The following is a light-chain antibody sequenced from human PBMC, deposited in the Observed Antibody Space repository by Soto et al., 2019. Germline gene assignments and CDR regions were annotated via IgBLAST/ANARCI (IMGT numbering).Light chain of an antibody. CDR2: EVS. CDR3: SSYTNSNTRV. J-gene: IGLJ3*02. CDR1: SSDIGGYNY. V-gene: IGLV2-14*01. Sequence: QSALTQPASVSGSAGQSITISCTGTSSDIGGYNYVSWYQQHPGKAPKLMLYEVSNRPSGVSNRFSGSKSGNTASLTISGLQAEDEADYYCSSYTNSNTRVFGGGTKLTV.